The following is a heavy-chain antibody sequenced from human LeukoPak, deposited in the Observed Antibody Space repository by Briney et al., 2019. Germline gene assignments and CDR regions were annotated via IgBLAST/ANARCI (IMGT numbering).Heavy chain of an antibody. J-gene: IGHJ4*02. V-gene: IGHV4-30-4*08. Sequence: SETLSLTCTVSGGSISSGDYYWSWIRQPPGKGLEWIGYIYYSGSTYYNPSLKSRVTISVDTSKNQFSLKLSSVTAADTAVYYCARDFYDSSGLGYFDYWGQGTLVTVSS. CDR1: GGSISSGDYY. D-gene: IGHD3-22*01. CDR3: ARDFYDSSGLGYFDY. CDR2: IYYSGST.